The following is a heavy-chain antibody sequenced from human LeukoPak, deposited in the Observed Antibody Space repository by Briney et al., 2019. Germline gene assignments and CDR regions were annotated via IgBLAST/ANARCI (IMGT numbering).Heavy chain of an antibody. CDR2: IYYSGST. J-gene: IGHJ6*03. CDR1: GGSISSSSYY. CDR3: ARRILRGGYYMDV. Sequence: SETLSLTCTVSGGSISSSSYYWGWNRQPPGKGLEWIGSIYYSGSTYYNPSLKSRVTISVDTSKNQFSLKLSSVTAADTAVYYCARRILRGGYYMDVWGKGTTVTVSS. D-gene: IGHD3-10*01. V-gene: IGHV4-39*01.